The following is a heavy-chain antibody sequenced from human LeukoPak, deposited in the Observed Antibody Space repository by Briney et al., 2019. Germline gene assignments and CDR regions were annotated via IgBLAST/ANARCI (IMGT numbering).Heavy chain of an antibody. Sequence: VASVKVSCKTFEHTFSGYYMHWVRQAPGQGLEWMGWINPNSGATKYAQKFQGRVTMTRDISTITAYMDLSRLTSDDTAVYYCARLRATSWPTYFDYWGQGTLVTVSS. CDR1: EHTFSGYY. CDR2: INPNSGAT. J-gene: IGHJ4*02. V-gene: IGHV1-2*02. D-gene: IGHD2-2*01. CDR3: ARLRATSWPTYFDY.